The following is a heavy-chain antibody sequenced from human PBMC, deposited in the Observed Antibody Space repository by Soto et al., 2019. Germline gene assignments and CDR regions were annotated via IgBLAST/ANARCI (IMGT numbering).Heavy chain of an antibody. CDR2: ISYDGSNK. D-gene: IGHD5-18*01. Sequence: LRFSCAAWGFTFSSYGMHWVRQAPGKGLEWVAVISYDGSNKYYADSVKGRFTISRDNSKNTLYLQMNSLRAEDTAVYYCAKDRSGHSYGFYGMDVWGQGTTVTDSS. V-gene: IGHV3-30*18. CDR1: GFTFSSYG. J-gene: IGHJ6*02. CDR3: AKDRSGHSYGFYGMDV.